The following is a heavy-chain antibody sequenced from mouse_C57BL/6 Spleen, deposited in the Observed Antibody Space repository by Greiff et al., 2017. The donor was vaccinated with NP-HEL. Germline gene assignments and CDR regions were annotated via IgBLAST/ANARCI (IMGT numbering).Heavy chain of an antibody. D-gene: IGHD2-5*01. V-gene: IGHV1-55*01. CDR3: ARKGAYYSNYDAMDY. J-gene: IGHJ4*01. Sequence: QVQLQQPGAELVKPGASVKMSCKASGYTFTSYWITWVKQRPGQGLEWIGDIYPGSGSTNYNEKFKSKATLTVDTSSSTAYMQLSSLTSEDSAVYYGARKGAYYSNYDAMDYWGQGTSVTVSS. CDR1: GYTFTSYW. CDR2: IYPGSGST.